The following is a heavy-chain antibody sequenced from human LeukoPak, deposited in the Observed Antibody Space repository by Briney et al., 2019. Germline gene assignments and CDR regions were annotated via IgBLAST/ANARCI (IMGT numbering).Heavy chain of an antibody. CDR3: ARSYAWLVNYDAFDI. Sequence: SGPTLVNPTQTLTLTCTFSGFSLSTSGMRVSWIRQPPGKALEWLARIDWDDDKFYSTSLKTRLTISKDTSKNQVVLTMTNMDPVDTATYYCARSYAWLVNYDAFDIWAKGQWSPSLQ. CDR2: IDWDDDK. D-gene: IGHD6-19*01. V-gene: IGHV2-70*04. CDR1: GFSLSTSGMR. J-gene: IGHJ3*02.